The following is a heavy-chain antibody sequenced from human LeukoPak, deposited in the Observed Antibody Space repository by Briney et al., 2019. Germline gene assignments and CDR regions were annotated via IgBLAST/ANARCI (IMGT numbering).Heavy chain of an antibody. D-gene: IGHD6-6*01. CDR3: ARDQRVTGRPDIDY. Sequence: GGSLRLSCAASGFTFRNHWMHWVRQTPGKGLVWVSRISSDGSSTTYADSVKGRFTISRDNAKNTLYLQMNNLRAEDTAMYYCARDQRVTGRPDIDYWGQGTLVIASS. CDR1: GFTFRNHW. CDR2: ISSDGSST. V-gene: IGHV3-74*03. J-gene: IGHJ4*02.